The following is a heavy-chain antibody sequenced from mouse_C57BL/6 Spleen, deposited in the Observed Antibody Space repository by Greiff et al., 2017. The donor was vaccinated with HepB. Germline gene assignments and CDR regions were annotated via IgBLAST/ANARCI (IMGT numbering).Heavy chain of an antibody. V-gene: IGHV1-9*01. D-gene: IGHD1-1*01. Sequence: QVQLQQSGAELMKPGASVKLSCKATGYTFTGYWIEWVKQRPGHGLEWIGEILPGSGSTNYNEKFKGKATFTAYTSSNTAYMQLSSLTTEDSAIYYCTRSPITTVEYWYFDVWGTGTTVTVSS. J-gene: IGHJ1*03. CDR1: GYTFTGYW. CDR2: ILPGSGST. CDR3: TRSPITTVEYWYFDV.